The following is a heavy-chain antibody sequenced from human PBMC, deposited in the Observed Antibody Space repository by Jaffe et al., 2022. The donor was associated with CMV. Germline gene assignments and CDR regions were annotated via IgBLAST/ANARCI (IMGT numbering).Heavy chain of an antibody. Sequence: EVQLVESGGGLVQPGGSLRLSCAASGFTFSNYWMHWVRQAPGEGLVWVSRINGDGSDTTYAESVKGRFTISRDNAKNTLYLQMNSLRAEDTAVYFCARLNDFRTGKYFDYWGQGNLVAVSS. CDR1: GFTFSNYW. CDR3: ARLNDFRTGKYFDY. CDR2: INGDGSDT. V-gene: IGHV3-74*01. J-gene: IGHJ4*02. D-gene: IGHD3-3*01.